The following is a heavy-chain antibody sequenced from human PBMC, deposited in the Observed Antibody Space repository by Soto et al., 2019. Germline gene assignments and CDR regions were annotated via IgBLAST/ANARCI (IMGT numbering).Heavy chain of an antibody. J-gene: IGHJ6*02. D-gene: IGHD3-3*01. Sequence: PVGSLRLSCAASGFTFSSYAMSWVRQAPGKGLEWVSAISGSGGSTYYADSVKGRFTISRDNSKNTLYLQMNSLRAEDTAVYYCAKDGNPDNGRTYYDFWSGYYYYYYGMDVWGQGTTVTVSS. V-gene: IGHV3-23*01. CDR1: GFTFSSYA. CDR3: AKDGNPDNGRTYYDFWSGYYYYYYGMDV. CDR2: ISGSGGST.